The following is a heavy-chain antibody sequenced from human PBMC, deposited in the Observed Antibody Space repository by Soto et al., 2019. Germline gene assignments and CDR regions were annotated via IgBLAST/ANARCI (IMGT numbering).Heavy chain of an antibody. CDR3: AAETKSYFYGMDV. Sequence: GGSLRLSCSVSGFTFSNSAMHWVRQAPGKGLEWVALISYDGSNKYYVDSVKGRFTISRDNSKNTLDLQMNSLRGEDTAVYYCAAETKSYFYGMDVWGQGTTVTVS. CDR1: GFTFSNSA. V-gene: IGHV3-30*03. CDR2: ISYDGSNK. J-gene: IGHJ6*02.